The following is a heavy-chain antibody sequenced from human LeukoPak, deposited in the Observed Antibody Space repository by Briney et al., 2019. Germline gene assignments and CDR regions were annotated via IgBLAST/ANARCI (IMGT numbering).Heavy chain of an antibody. CDR3: ARAVGYFDWLPLFDY. V-gene: IGHV4-4*07. CDR1: GGSISSCY. CDR2: IYTSGST. J-gene: IGHJ4*02. D-gene: IGHD3-9*01. Sequence: SETLSLTCTVSGGSISSCYWSWIRQPAGKGLEWIGRIYTSGSTNYNPSLKSRVTMSVDTSKNQFHLKLSSVTAADTAVYYCARAVGYFDWLPLFDYWGQGTLATVSS.